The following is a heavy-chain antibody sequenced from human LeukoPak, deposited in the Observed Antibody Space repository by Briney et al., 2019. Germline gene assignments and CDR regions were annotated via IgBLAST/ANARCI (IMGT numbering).Heavy chain of an antibody. Sequence: SETLSLTCTVSGGSISSYYWSWIRQPPGKGLEWIGYIYYSGSTNYNPSLKSRVTVSVDTSKNQFSLKLSSVTAADTAVYYCARDQRDRGYDHWGQGTLVTVSS. CDR2: IYYSGST. V-gene: IGHV4-59*01. CDR1: GGSISSYY. CDR3: ARDQRDRGYDH. J-gene: IGHJ5*02. D-gene: IGHD3-10*01.